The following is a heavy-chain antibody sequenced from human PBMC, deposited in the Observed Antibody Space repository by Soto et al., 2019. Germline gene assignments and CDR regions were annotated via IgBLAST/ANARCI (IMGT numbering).Heavy chain of an antibody. CDR3: ARDLYYDSSGYYLNWFDP. Sequence: SETLSLTCTVSGGSISSGDYYWSWIRQPPGKGLEWIGYIYYSGSTYYNPSLKSRVTISVDTSKNQFSLKLSSVTAADTAVYYCARDLYYDSSGYYLNWFDPWGQGTLVTVSS. D-gene: IGHD3-22*01. CDR2: IYYSGST. V-gene: IGHV4-30-4*01. CDR1: GGSISSGDYY. J-gene: IGHJ5*02.